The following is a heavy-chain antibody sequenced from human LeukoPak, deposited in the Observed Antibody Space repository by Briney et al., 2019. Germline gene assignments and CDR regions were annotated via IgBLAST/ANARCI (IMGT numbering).Heavy chain of an antibody. CDR1: GGTFSSYA. Sequence: GSSVTVSCKASGGTFSSYAISWVRQAPGQGLEWMGGIIPIFGTANYAQKFQGRVTITADESTSTAYMELSSLRSEDTAVYYCARGGSLYDSSGYRTDYWGQGTLVTVSS. V-gene: IGHV1-69*01. CDR2: IIPIFGTA. J-gene: IGHJ4*02. CDR3: ARGGSLYDSSGYRTDY. D-gene: IGHD3-22*01.